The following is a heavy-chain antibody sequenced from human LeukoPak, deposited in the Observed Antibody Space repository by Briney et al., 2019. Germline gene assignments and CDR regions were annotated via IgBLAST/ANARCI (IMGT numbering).Heavy chain of an antibody. V-gene: IGHV5-51*01. D-gene: IGHD1-1*01. CDR1: GYSFTTYW. CDR2: ILPGDSDT. J-gene: IGHJ4*02. CDR3: ARRSPQLDY. Sequence: GESLKISCQGSGYSFTTYWIGWVRQMPGKGLEWMGIILPGDSDTRYSPSFQGQVTISADKSISTAYLQWSSLKASDTAIYYCARRSPQLDYWGQGTLVTVSS.